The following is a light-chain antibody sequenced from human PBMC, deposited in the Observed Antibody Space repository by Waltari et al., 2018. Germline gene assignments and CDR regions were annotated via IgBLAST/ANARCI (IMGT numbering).Light chain of an antibody. CDR1: QRIRMF. Sequence: IQLTQSPPPLSASVGDRVPITCRTSQRIRMFLNWKQQKPGKAPNLLIYGASSLQRGVPSRFCGSGSGTDFTLTISSLHPEDFATYYCQQTYSTHLTFGGGTKVEIK. J-gene: IGKJ4*01. V-gene: IGKV1-39*01. CDR3: QQTYSTHLT. CDR2: GAS.